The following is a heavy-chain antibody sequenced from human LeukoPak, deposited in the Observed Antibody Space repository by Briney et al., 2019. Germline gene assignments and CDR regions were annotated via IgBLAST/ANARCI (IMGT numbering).Heavy chain of an antibody. V-gene: IGHV1-18*01. D-gene: IGHD1-26*01. CDR3: ARGGTAHLHLYNWFDP. Sequence: ASVKVSCKASGYTFTSYGISWVRQAPGQGLGWMGWISAYNGNTNYAQKLQGRVTMTTDTSTSTAYMELRSLRSDDTAVYYCARGGTAHLHLYNWFDPWGQGTLVTVSS. CDR2: ISAYNGNT. CDR1: GYTFTSYG. J-gene: IGHJ5*02.